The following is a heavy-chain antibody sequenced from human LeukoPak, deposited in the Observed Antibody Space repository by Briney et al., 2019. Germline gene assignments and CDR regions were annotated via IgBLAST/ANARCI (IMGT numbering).Heavy chain of an antibody. D-gene: IGHD3-22*01. Sequence: GGSLRLSCAASGFTFSSYEMNWVRQAPGKGLESVSYISSSGSTIYYADSVKGRFTISRDNAKNSLYLQMNSLRAEDTAVYYCARDPDYYDSSGYYGDYWGQGTLVTVSS. V-gene: IGHV3-48*03. J-gene: IGHJ4*02. CDR2: ISSSGSTI. CDR3: ARDPDYYDSSGYYGDY. CDR1: GFTFSSYE.